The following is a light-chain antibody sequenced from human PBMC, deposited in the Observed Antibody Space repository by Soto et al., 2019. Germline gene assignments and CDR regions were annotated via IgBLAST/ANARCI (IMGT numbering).Light chain of an antibody. CDR1: QGTSNY. CDR2: AAS. V-gene: IGKV1-27*01. CDR3: QNDNSAPTWT. Sequence: DIQMTQSPSSLSASVGDRVTITCRASQGTSNYLAWYQQKPGKVPKLLIYAASTLQSGVPSRFRGSGSGTYFTPTIKGLQAEDVATYYCQNDNSAPTWTCGQGTKVEIK. J-gene: IGKJ1*01.